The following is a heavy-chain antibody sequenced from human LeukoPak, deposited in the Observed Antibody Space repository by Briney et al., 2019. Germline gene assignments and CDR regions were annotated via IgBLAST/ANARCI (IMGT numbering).Heavy chain of an antibody. CDR1: GYTFTSYG. Sequence: ASVKVSCKASGYTFTSYGISWVRQAPGQGLEWMGWISAYNGNTNYAQKLQGRVTMTTDTSTSTAYMELSSLRSEDTAVYYCAGDRGYCSSTSCYDNWFDPWGQGTLVTVSS. V-gene: IGHV1-18*01. D-gene: IGHD2-2*01. CDR2: ISAYNGNT. J-gene: IGHJ5*02. CDR3: AGDRGYCSSTSCYDNWFDP.